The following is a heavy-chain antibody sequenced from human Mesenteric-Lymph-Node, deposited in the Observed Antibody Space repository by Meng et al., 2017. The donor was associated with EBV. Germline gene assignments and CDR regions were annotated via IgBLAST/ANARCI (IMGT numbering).Heavy chain of an antibody. CDR2: LSYDESAE. Sequence: QVQLVESGWGVVQPGRSLRLSCAASGFPFSYFTMHWVRQTPGKGLEWVAALSYDESAEYYADSVKGQFTISRDNSKNTLYLQMDSLRPEDTAVYYCAREYSAYNYYFDYWGQGALVTVSS. J-gene: IGHJ4*02. CDR3: AREYSAYNYYFDY. CDR1: GFPFSYFT. D-gene: IGHD5-12*01. V-gene: IGHV3-30*04.